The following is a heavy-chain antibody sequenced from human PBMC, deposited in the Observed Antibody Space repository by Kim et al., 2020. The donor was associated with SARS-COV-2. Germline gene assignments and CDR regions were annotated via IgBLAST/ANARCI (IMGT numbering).Heavy chain of an antibody. V-gene: IGHV3-30*18. CDR1: GFTFSSYG. Sequence: GGSLRLSCAASGFTFSSYGMHRVSQAPGKGLEWVAVISYDGSNKYYADSVKGRFTISRDNSKNTLYLQMNSLRAEDTAVYYCAKGRGLAVAGSNFQHWGQGTLVTVSS. D-gene: IGHD6-19*01. J-gene: IGHJ1*01. CDR2: ISYDGSNK. CDR3: AKGRGLAVAGSNFQH.